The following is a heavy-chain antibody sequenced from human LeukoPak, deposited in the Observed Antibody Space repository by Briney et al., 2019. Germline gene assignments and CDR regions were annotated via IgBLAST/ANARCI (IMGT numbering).Heavy chain of an antibody. J-gene: IGHJ4*02. CDR3: TRGASSGHYVSGDH. Sequence: GGSLRLSCAAPGFIFNNYWMHWVRQAPGKGLVWVSRINGDGSSTSYADSVKGRFTISRDNAKNTVSLQMNSLRAEDTAFYYCTRGASSGHYVSGDHWGQGALVTVSS. CDR2: INGDGSST. D-gene: IGHD3-22*01. CDR1: GFIFNNYW. V-gene: IGHV3-74*01.